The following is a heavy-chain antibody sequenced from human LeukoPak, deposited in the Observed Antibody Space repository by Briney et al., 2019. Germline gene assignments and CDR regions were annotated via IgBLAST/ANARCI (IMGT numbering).Heavy chain of an antibody. CDR3: AREGTGLVIITASFDY. J-gene: IGHJ4*02. Sequence: PSGTLFLTCAVSGGSISSSNWWSWVRQPPGKGLEWIGEIYHSGSTNYNPSLKSRVTISVDKSKNQFSLKLSSVTAADTAVYYCAREGTGLVIITASFDYWGQGILVTISS. CDR1: GGSISSSNW. CDR2: IYHSGST. D-gene: IGHD3-9*01. V-gene: IGHV4-4*02.